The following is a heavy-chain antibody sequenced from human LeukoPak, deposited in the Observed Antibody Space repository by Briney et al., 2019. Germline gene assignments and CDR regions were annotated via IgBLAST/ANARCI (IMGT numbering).Heavy chain of an antibody. D-gene: IGHD1-14*01. J-gene: IGHJ6*03. Sequence: GGSLRLSCAASGFTFSSYNMNWVRQAPGKGLEWVSSITSSSSYTFYADSVKGRFTISRDNAKNSLYLQMNSLRAEDTAIYYCARDPYNGNRGDSYYYYMDVWGKGTTVTISS. V-gene: IGHV3-21*01. CDR2: ITSSSSYT. CDR1: GFTFSSYN. CDR3: ARDPYNGNRGDSYYYYMDV.